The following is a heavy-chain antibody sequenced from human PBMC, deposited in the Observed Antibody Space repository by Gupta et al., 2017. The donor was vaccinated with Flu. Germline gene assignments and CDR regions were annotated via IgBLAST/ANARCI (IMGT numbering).Heavy chain of an antibody. Sequence: SGDYYWSWIRQPPGKCLEWIGYIYYSGRTYYNPALKSRVTISVDTAKNQFSLKMRSVTAADTAVYYFAKGGRGRGRWFAPGGQGTMVTVYS. J-gene: IGHJ5*02. CDR2: IYYSGRT. V-gene: IGHV4-30-4*02. CDR1: SGDYY. D-gene: IGHD3-10*01. CDR3: AKGGRGRGRWFAP.